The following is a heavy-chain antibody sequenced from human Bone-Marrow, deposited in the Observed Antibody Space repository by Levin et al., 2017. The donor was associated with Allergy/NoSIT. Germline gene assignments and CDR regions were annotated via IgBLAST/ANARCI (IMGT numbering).Heavy chain of an antibody. V-gene: IGHV3-30*18. Sequence: SCAASGFTFSSYGMHWVRQAPGKGLEWVAVISYDGSNKYYADSVKGRFTISRDNSKNTLYLQMNSLRAEDTAVYYCAKGDYVYWGQGTLVTVSS. D-gene: IGHD4-17*01. CDR3: AKGDYVY. J-gene: IGHJ4*02. CDR1: GFTFSSYG. CDR2: ISYDGSNK.